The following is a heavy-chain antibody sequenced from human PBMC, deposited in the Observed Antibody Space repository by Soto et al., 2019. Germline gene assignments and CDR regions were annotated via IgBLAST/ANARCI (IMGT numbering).Heavy chain of an antibody. V-gene: IGHV3-15*07. Sequence: EVQLAASGGGLVKPGGSLRLSCAASGLTARYVYMNWVRQAPGKGLEWVGQVKRETDGGTIDYGAHVKGRFTISRDDSENTLSLQMNSLQTEDTAVYYCTVGQYGDWGQGTLVTVSA. CDR2: VKRETDGGTI. J-gene: IGHJ4*02. CDR1: GLTARYVY. CDR3: TVGQYGD. D-gene: IGHD3-10*01.